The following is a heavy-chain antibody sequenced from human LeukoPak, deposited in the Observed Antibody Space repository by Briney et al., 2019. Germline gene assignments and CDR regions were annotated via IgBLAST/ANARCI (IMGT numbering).Heavy chain of an antibody. D-gene: IGHD6-13*01. Sequence: ASVKVSCKASGYTFTGYYIHWVRQAPGQGLEWMGWINPKSGGANYAQKFQGRVTMTRDTSISTAYMELSRLRSVDTAVYYCARDSLGIAAAGDDYWGQGTLVTVSS. V-gene: IGHV1-2*02. J-gene: IGHJ4*02. CDR3: ARDSLGIAAAGDDY. CDR2: INPKSGGA. CDR1: GYTFTGYY.